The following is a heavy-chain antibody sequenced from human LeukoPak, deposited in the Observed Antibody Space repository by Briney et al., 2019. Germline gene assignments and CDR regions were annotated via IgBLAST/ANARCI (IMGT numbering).Heavy chain of an antibody. CDR3: ARGVISWFDP. Sequence: ASVKVSCKPSGYTFTGYYMHRVRQAPGQGLEWMGRINPNRGGTNYAQKFQGRVTMTRGTSISTAYMELRRLRSDDTAVYYCARGVISWFDPWGQGTLVTVSS. J-gene: IGHJ5*02. CDR1: GYTFTGYY. V-gene: IGHV1-2*06. CDR2: INPNRGGT. D-gene: IGHD2/OR15-2a*01.